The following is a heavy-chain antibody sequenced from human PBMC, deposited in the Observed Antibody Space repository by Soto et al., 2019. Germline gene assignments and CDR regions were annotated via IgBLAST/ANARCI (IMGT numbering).Heavy chain of an antibody. CDR3: ARQTDDYYTFNAFDI. CDR2: IYYSGST. J-gene: IGHJ3*02. D-gene: IGHD3-16*01. CDR1: GGSISISSYY. Sequence: PSENLSLTCTVSGGSISISSYYWGWIRQPPGKGLEWIGSIYYSGSTYYNPSLKSRVTISVDTSKNQFSLKLSSVTAADTAVYYCARQTDDYYTFNAFDIWGQGTMVT. V-gene: IGHV4-39*01.